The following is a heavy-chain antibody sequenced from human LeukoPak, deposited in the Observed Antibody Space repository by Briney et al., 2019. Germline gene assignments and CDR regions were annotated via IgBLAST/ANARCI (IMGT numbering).Heavy chain of an antibody. J-gene: IGHJ3*02. CDR1: GGSIIIGGYY. CDR3: VRNFDSYNAFDI. D-gene: IGHD3-22*01. Sequence: SETLSLTCTVCGGSIIIGGYYWNWIRQHPGKGLEWIGYIYYNGNTYYNPSLKSRLTISGDTSENQFSLKLSSVTAADTAVYYCVRNFDSYNAFDIGGQGTMVTVSS. CDR2: IYYNGNT. V-gene: IGHV4-31*03.